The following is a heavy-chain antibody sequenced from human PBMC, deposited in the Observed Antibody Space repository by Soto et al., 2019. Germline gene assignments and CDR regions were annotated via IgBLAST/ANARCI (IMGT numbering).Heavy chain of an antibody. D-gene: IGHD3-3*01. Sequence: QVQLVESGGGVVQPGRSLKPSCAASGFTFSSYAMHWVRQAPGRGLGWVAVISYDGSNKYYADSVKGRFTISRDNSKNTLYLQMNSLRAEDTAVYYCARDLPYDFWSGYYSYYYGMDVWGQGTTVTVSS. CDR1: GFTFSSYA. J-gene: IGHJ6*02. CDR2: ISYDGSNK. CDR3: ARDLPYDFWSGYYSYYYGMDV. V-gene: IGHV3-30-3*01.